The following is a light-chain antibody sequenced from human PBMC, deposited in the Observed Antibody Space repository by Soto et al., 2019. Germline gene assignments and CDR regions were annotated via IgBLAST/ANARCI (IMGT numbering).Light chain of an antibody. J-gene: IGKJ4*01. V-gene: IGKV3-11*01. CDR2: DAS. CDR3: QQRSKSPPLP. CDR1: QSVSSY. Sequence: EIVLTQSPATLYLSPGERATLSCRASQSVSSYLAWYQQKPGQAPRLLIYDASNRATGIPARFSGSGSGTDFTLTISSLEAEDFAVYYYQQRSKSPPLPFGGGTKVEIK.